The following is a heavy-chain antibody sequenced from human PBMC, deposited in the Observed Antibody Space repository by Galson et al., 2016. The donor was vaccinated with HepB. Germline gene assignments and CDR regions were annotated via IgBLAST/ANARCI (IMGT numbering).Heavy chain of an antibody. J-gene: IGHJ4*02. CDR2: IYPGNSNT. D-gene: IGHD3-10*01. V-gene: IGHV5-51*01. CDR1: GYRFTNIW. CDR3: ASGEWGAAKD. Sequence: QSGAEVKKPGESLKISCEVSGYRFTNIWIGWVRQTPGKGLEWMGVIYPGNSNTRYRPSFQGQVTISVDKSISTAYLQWSSLKASDTAIYYCASGEWGAAKDWGQGPLVTVSS.